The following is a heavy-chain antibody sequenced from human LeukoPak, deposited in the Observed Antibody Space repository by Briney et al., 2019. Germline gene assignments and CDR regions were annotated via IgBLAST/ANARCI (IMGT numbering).Heavy chain of an antibody. CDR2: IYYSGST. J-gene: IGHJ5*02. V-gene: IGHV4-4*02. Sequence: SGTLSLTCAVSGGSISSSNWWSWVRPPPGKGLEWIGEIYYSGSTNYNPSLKSRVTISVDTSKNQFSLKLSSVTAADTAVYYCARNYLVVPAASWFDPWGQGTLVTVSS. CDR3: ARNYLVVPAASWFDP. D-gene: IGHD2-2*01. CDR1: GGSISSSNW.